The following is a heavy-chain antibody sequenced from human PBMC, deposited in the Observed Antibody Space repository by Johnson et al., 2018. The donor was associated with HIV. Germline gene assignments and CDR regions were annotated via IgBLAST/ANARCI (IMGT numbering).Heavy chain of an antibody. D-gene: IGHD6-6*01. CDR1: GFTFSSYA. Sequence: QVQLVESGGGLVQPGGSLRLSCAASGFTFSSYALHWVRQAPGKGLECVAVIWYDGSNKYYADSVKGRFTISRDNSKNTLYLQMNSLRAADTAVYYCAHLWGIAARGDAFDIWGQGTMVTVSS. CDR3: AHLWGIAARGDAFDI. V-gene: IGHV3-30*04. J-gene: IGHJ3*02. CDR2: IWYDGSNK.